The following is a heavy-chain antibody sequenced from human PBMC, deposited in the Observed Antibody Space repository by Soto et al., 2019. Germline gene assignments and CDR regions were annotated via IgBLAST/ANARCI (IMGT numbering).Heavy chain of an antibody. CDR1: GGSVRTGNYD. Sequence: QLQLQESGPGLVRPSETLSLTCTVSGGSVRTGNYDWVWIRQPPRKGLEWIGKVFFTGSTHYNPSLAHRVTMSVGTSKDQFSLTLTSVTAADTAVYYCARDGHGMDVWGQGTTVTVSS. CDR2: VFFTGST. V-gene: IGHV4-61*01. CDR3: ARDGHGMDV. J-gene: IGHJ6*02.